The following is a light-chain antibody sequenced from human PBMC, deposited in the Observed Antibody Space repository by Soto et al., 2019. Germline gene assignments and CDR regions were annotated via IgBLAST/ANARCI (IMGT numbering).Light chain of an antibody. V-gene: IGKV1-5*03. CDR1: QSISSW. Sequence: IQMTQSPSTLSASVGDRVTVTCRASQSISSWLAWYQQKPGKAPKLLIYEASSLQSGVPSRFSGSGYGTEFNLSISSLQPDDFATYYCQHYNVYPWTFGQGTKVDIK. J-gene: IGKJ1*01. CDR3: QHYNVYPWT. CDR2: EAS.